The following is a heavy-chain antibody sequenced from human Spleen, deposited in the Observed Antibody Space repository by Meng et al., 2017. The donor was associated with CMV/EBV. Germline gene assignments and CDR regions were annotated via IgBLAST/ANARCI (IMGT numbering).Heavy chain of an antibody. Sequence: SETLSLTCDVSGGSISSSYWWSWVRQAPGKGLEWVAEMHHSGSTNSNPSLENRVAISVDKSKSQFSLTLSSVTAADTAVYYCARHHRSVQGTLDWFDPWGQGTLVTVSS. V-gene: IGHV4-4*02. CDR3: ARHHRSVQGTLDWFDP. J-gene: IGHJ5*02. CDR2: MHHSGST. D-gene: IGHD1-1*01. CDR1: GGSISSSYW.